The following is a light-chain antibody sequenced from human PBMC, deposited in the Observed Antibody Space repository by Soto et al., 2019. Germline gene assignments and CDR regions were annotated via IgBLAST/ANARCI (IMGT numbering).Light chain of an antibody. CDR2: SSS. J-gene: IGKJ1*01. CDR3: QQYGRSPTWT. CDR1: QTISGTY. V-gene: IGKV3-20*01. Sequence: EIVLTQSPDTLSLFPGARAAISCSARQTISGTYIAWYQQKPGQAPRLLIYSSSSRAAGVSDRFSGSGSGTDFSLTISRLEPEDFAMYYCQQYGRSPTWTFGQGTKV.